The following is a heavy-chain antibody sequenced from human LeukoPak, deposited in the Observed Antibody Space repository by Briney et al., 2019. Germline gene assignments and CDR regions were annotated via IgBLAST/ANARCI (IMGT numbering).Heavy chain of an antibody. J-gene: IGHJ4*02. V-gene: IGHV4-61*02. CDR1: GGSISSGSYY. D-gene: IGHD3-10*01. Sequence: SQTLSFTCTVSGGSISSGSYYWSWIRQPAGKGLEWIGRIYTSGSTNYNPSLKSRVTISVDTSKNQFSLKLSSVTAADTAVYYCARLAGSGSRTSYYFDYWGQGTLVTVSS. CDR3: ARLAGSGSRTSYYFDY. CDR2: IYTSGST.